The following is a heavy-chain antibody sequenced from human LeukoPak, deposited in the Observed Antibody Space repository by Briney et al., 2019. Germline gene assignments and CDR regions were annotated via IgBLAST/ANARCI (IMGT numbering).Heavy chain of an antibody. CDR3: TTGQGGTTPTYYYYGMDV. J-gene: IGHJ6*02. CDR2: IKSKTDGGTT. V-gene: IGHV3-15*01. CDR1: GFTFSNAW. Sequence: GGSLRLSCAASGFTFSNAWMSWVRQAPGKGLEWVGRIKSKTDGGTTVYAAPVKGRFTISRDDSKNTLYLQMNSLKTEDTAVYYCTTGQGGTTPTYYYYGMDVWGQGTTVTVSS. D-gene: IGHD1-7*01.